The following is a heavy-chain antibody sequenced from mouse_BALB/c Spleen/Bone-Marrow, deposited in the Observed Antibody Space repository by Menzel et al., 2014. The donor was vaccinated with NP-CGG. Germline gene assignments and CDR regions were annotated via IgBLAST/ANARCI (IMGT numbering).Heavy chain of an antibody. V-gene: IGHV14-3*02. D-gene: IGHD1-1*01. Sequence: VQLQQSGADLVKPGASVKLSCTASGFNIKDTYMHWVKQRPEQGLEWIGRIDPANGNTKYDPKFQGKATITADTSSNTAYQQLSSLTSEDTAVYYCARGDYYGGSFFAYWGQGTLVTVSA. J-gene: IGHJ3*01. CDR1: GFNIKDTY. CDR3: ARGDYYGGSFFAY. CDR2: IDPANGNT.